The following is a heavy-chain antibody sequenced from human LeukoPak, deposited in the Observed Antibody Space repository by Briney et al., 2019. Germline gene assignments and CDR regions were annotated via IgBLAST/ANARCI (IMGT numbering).Heavy chain of an antibody. D-gene: IGHD4-11*01. Sequence: SETLSLTCAVYGGSFSGYYWSWIRQHPGKGLEWIGYIHYSGSTYYNPSLKSRVTISVDRSKDHFSLKLSSVTAADTAVYYCARDAFDSNYFDYWGQGALVTVSS. J-gene: IGHJ4*02. CDR3: ARDAFDSNYFDY. CDR1: GGSFSGYY. V-gene: IGHV4-31*11. CDR2: IHYSGST.